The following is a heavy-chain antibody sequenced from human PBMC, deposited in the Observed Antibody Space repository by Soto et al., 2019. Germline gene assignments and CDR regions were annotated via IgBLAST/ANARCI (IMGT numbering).Heavy chain of an antibody. D-gene: IGHD3-22*01. CDR1: GYLISSGYY. J-gene: IGHJ4*02. V-gene: IGHV4-38-2*02. CDR3: ARDLRSGYDSYYFDY. Sequence: PSETLSLTCSVSGYLISSGYYWGWVRQTPGKGLEWLGSIDYSGRTYKNPSLKSRVSASVDLSKNQFSLNLRSVTAADTAVYFCARDLRSGYDSYYFDYWGQGNLVTVSS. CDR2: IDYSGRT.